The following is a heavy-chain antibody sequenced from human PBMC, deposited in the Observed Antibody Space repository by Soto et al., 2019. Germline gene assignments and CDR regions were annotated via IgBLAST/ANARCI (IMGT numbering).Heavy chain of an antibody. V-gene: IGHV3-21*01. CDR1: GFAFSNYN. CDR2: ISGTGDYI. D-gene: IGHD3-16*01. J-gene: IGHJ4*02. Sequence: GGSLRLSCAASGFAFSNYNMNWVRQAPGKGLEWVSAISGTGDYIYYGDSVRGRFTVSRDNAKNSLYLLMDSLRAEDTAVYYCARDTGVKLCNYYLDFWGQGNLVTVS. CDR3: ARDTGVKLCNYYLDF.